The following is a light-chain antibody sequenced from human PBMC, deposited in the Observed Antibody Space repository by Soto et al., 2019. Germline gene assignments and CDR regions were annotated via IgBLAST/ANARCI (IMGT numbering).Light chain of an antibody. CDR1: QSISSW. CDR3: QQYHSYWT. J-gene: IGKJ1*01. Sequence: DIQMTQSPSTLSASVGDRVTITCRASQSISSWLAWYQQKPGKAPKLLIYDAPSLESGVPSRFSGSGSGTEFTLNISSLQPDNFATYYCQQYHSYWTLGQGTKVDIK. CDR2: DAP. V-gene: IGKV1-5*01.